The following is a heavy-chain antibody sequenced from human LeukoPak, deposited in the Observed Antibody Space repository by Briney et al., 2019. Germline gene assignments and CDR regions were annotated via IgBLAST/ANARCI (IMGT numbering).Heavy chain of an antibody. CDR3: AKYSDYYDSSGPNFQH. V-gene: IGHV1-24*01. D-gene: IGHD3-22*01. Sequence: ASVKVSCKVSGYTLTELSMHWVRQAPGKGLEWMGGFDPEDGETIYAQKFQGRVTMTEDTSTDTAYMELSSLRSEDTAVYYCAKYSDYYDSSGPNFQHWGQGTLVTVYS. CDR1: GYTLTELS. CDR2: FDPEDGET. J-gene: IGHJ1*01.